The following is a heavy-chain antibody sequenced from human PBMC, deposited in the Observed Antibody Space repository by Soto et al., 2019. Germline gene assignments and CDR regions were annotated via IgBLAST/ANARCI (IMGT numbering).Heavy chain of an antibody. V-gene: IGHV1-69*01. CDR1: GGTFSSYA. J-gene: IGHJ1*01. Sequence: QVQLVQSGAEVKKPGSSVKVSCKASGGTFSSYAISWVQQAPGQGLEWMGGIIPIFGTANYAQKFQGRVTITADESTSTAYMELSSLRSEDTAVYYCAREVAARPRAEYFQHWGQGTLVTVSS. CDR3: AREVAARPRAEYFQH. CDR2: IIPIFGTA. D-gene: IGHD6-6*01.